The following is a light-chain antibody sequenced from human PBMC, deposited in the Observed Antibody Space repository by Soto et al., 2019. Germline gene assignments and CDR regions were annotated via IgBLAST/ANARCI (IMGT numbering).Light chain of an antibody. CDR2: DAS. V-gene: IGKV1-33*01. CDR1: QDIRRS. J-gene: IGKJ1*01. CDR3: HQYENIPWT. Sequence: DIQMTQSPSSLSASVGDRVTITCQASQDIRRSLNWYQQKPGKAPNLLIYDASKLEIGVPSRFSGSGSGALFALTISSLQPEDFVTYYCHQYENIPWTFGQGTRVEIK.